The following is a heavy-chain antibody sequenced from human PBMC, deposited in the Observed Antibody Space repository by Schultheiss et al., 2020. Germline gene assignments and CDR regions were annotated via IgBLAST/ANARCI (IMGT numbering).Heavy chain of an antibody. CDR2: ISYDGSNK. CDR1: GFTFSSYG. CDR3: AKSRHEWQWLAGVDY. J-gene: IGHJ4*02. D-gene: IGHD6-19*01. V-gene: IGHV3-30*18. Sequence: GESLKISCAASGFTFSSYGMHWVRQAPGKGLEWVAVISYDGSNKYYADSVKGRFTISRDNSKNTLYLQMNSLRAEDTAVYYCAKSRHEWQWLAGVDYWGQGTLVNVYS.